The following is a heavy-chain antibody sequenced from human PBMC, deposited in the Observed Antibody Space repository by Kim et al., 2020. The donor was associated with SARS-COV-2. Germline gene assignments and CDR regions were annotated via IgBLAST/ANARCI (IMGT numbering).Heavy chain of an antibody. CDR1: GGSISSSSYY. V-gene: IGHV4-39*07. J-gene: IGHJ4*02. D-gene: IGHD3-16*01. CDR3: AREGDGY. Sequence: SETLSLTCTVSGGSISSSSYYWGWIRQPPGKGLEWIGSIYYSGSTYYNPSLKSRVTISVDTSKNQFSLKLSSVTAADTAVYYCAREGDGYWGQGTLVTVSS. CDR2: IYYSGST.